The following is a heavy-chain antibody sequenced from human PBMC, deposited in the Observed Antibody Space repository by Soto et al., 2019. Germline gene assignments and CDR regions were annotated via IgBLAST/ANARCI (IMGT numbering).Heavy chain of an antibody. CDR2: IIPIFGTA. V-gene: IGHV1-69*13. Sequence: SVKVSCKASGGTFSSYAISWVRQAPGQGLEWMGGIIPIFGTANYAQKFQGRVTITADESTSTAYMELSSLRSEDTAVYYCARDLDYYDSSGYLGAFDIWGQGTMVTVSS. J-gene: IGHJ3*02. D-gene: IGHD3-22*01. CDR3: ARDLDYYDSSGYLGAFDI. CDR1: GGTFSSYA.